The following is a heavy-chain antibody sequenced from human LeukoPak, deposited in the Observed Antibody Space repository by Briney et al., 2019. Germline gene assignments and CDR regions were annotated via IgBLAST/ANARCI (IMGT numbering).Heavy chain of an antibody. Sequence: SETLSLTCSVSGGSIRSSDDYWGFVPQTPGKGLEWMASSYYSGSSHYNPSLKSRATISVDTSKNQFSLKLSSVTAADTAVYYCARALRENTMVRGARYYFDYWGQGTLVTVSS. CDR2: SYYSGSS. D-gene: IGHD3-10*01. J-gene: IGHJ4*02. V-gene: IGHV4-39*07. CDR1: GGSIRSSDDY. CDR3: ARALRENTMVRGARYYFDY.